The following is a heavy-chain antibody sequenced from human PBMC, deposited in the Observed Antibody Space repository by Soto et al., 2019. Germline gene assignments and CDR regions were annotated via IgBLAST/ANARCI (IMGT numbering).Heavy chain of an antibody. CDR1: GFTFSSYS. CDR2: ISSSSSTI. CDR3: VPPPDLPPSRRQLVQGSGG. V-gene: IGHV3-48*02. Sequence: EVQLVESGGGLVQPGGSLRLSCAASGFTFSSYSMNWVRQAPGKGLEWVSYISSSSSTIYYADSVKGRFTISRDNAKNSLYLQMNSLRDEDTAVYYCVPPPDLPPSRRQLVQGSGGWGQGTLVTVSS. D-gene: IGHD6-13*01. J-gene: IGHJ4*02.